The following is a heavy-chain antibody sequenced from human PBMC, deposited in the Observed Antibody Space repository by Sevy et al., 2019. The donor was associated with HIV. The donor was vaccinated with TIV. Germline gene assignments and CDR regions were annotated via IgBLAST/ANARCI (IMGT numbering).Heavy chain of an antibody. V-gene: IGHV3-33*01. CDR3: ARDPKDYDFWSGFTARGGGGGANYYYYGMDV. J-gene: IGHJ6*02. CDR2: IWYDGSNK. Sequence: GGSLRLSCAASGFTFSSYGMHWVRQAPGKGLEWVAVIWYDGSNKYYADSVKGRFTISRDNSKNTLYLQMNSLRAEDTAVYYCARDPKDYDFWSGFTARGGGGGANYYYYGMDVWGQGTTVTVSS. CDR1: GFTFSSYG. D-gene: IGHD3-3*01.